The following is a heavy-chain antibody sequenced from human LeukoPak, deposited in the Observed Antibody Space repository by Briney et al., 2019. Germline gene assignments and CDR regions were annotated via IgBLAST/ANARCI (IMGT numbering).Heavy chain of an antibody. V-gene: IGHV1-24*01. CDR1: GYTLTELS. CDR3: ATGRPYGYY. Sequence: VASLKVSCKVSGYTLTELSMHWVRPAPGKGLEWMGGFDPEDGETIYAQPFQGRVTMTEDPSTDTACMELSSLRSEDTAVYSCATGRPYGYYWGQGTLVTVSS. CDR2: FDPEDGET. D-gene: IGHD6-6*01. J-gene: IGHJ4*02.